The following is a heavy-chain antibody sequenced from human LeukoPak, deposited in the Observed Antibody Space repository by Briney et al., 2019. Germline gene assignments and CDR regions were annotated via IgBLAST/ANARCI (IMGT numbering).Heavy chain of an antibody. CDR3: AKHNPRRVVITNWFDP. CDR1: GFTFSAYA. V-gene: IGHV3-23*01. Sequence: GGSLRLSCAASGFTFSAYAISWVRQAPGKGLEWVSAISGSGGITYYADSVKGRFTISRGNSKNTQYLQMNSLRAEDTAVYYCAKHNPRRVVITNWFDPWGQGTLVTVSS. D-gene: IGHD3-22*01. CDR2: ISGSGGIT. J-gene: IGHJ5*02.